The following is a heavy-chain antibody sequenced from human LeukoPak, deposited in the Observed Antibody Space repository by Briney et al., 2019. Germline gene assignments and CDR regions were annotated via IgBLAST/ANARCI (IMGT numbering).Heavy chain of an antibody. Sequence: PGGSLRLSCAASGFTFSSYAMSWVRQAPGKGLKWVSAISGSGGSTYYADSVKGRFTISRDNSKNTLYLQMNSLRAEDTAVYYCAKVTATIKGSYHYYMDVWGKGTTVTVSS. J-gene: IGHJ6*03. V-gene: IGHV3-23*01. CDR1: GFTFSSYA. CDR2: ISGSGGST. CDR3: AKVTATIKGSYHYYMDV. D-gene: IGHD5-24*01.